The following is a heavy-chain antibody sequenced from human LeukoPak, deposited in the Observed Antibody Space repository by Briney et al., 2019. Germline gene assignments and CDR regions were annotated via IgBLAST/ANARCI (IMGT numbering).Heavy chain of an antibody. CDR2: ISAYNGNT. Sequence: ASVKVSCKASGYTFTSYGISWVRQAPGQGLEWIGWISAYNGNTNYAQKLQGRVTMTTESATSTAYMELRSLRSDDTAVYYCARVGYYGSGSYSIDWFDLWGQGTLVTVSS. J-gene: IGHJ5*02. V-gene: IGHV1-18*04. CDR1: GYTFTSYG. CDR3: ARVGYYGSGSYSIDWFDL. D-gene: IGHD3-10*01.